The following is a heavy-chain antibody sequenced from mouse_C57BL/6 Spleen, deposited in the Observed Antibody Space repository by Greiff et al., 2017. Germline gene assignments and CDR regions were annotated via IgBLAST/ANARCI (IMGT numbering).Heavy chain of an antibody. V-gene: IGHV1-80*01. CDR2: IYPGDGDT. Sequence: QVQLQQSGAELVKPGASVKISCKASGYAFSSYWMNWVKQRPGKGLEWIGQIYPGDGDTNYNGKFKGKATLTADKSSSTAYMQLSSLTSEDSAVYFCASWIYDGYNYAMDYWGQGTSVTVSS. CDR3: ASWIYDGYNYAMDY. D-gene: IGHD2-3*01. CDR1: GYAFSSYW. J-gene: IGHJ4*01.